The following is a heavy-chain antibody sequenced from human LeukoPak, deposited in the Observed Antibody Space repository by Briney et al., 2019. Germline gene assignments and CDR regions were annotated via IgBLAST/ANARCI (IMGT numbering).Heavy chain of an antibody. CDR2: INTDGSST. CDR3: TRGSYGDYGY. Sequence: GGSLRLSCAASGFTFSSYWMHWVRQAPGKGLVWVSRINTDGSSTSYADSVKGRFTISRDNAKNRLYVQMNSLRAEDTAVYYCTRGSYGDYGYWGQGTLVTVSS. CDR1: GFTFSSYW. J-gene: IGHJ4*02. V-gene: IGHV3-74*01. D-gene: IGHD4-17*01.